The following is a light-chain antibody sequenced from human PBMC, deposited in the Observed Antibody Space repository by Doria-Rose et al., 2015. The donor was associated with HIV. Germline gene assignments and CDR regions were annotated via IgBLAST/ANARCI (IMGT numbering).Light chain of an antibody. CDR2: LAS. CDR1: QSLLYTSKNY. J-gene: IGKJ3*01. CDR3: QQYYDTPS. Sequence: DIRVTQSPESLGMSLGERATLNCKTNQSLLYTSKNYLAWYQQKPGQPPKLLIYLASTRQSVVPARFSGSGSWTDFTPTISSLEAEDVAVYYCQQYYDTPSFGPGTTVDIK. V-gene: IGKV4-1*01.